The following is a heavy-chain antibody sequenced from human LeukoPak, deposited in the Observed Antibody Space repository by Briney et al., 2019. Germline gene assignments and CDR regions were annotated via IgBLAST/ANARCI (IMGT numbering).Heavy chain of an antibody. CDR3: ARGTDIVVVPAAISYYYYMDV. Sequence: ASVKVSCKASGYTFTTYDINWVRQATGQGLEWMGWMNPNSGNTGYAQKFQGRVTITRDTSASTAYMELSSLRSEDTAVYYCARGTDIVVVPAAISYYYYMDVWGKGTTVTVSS. CDR2: MNPNSGNT. V-gene: IGHV1-8*01. D-gene: IGHD2-2*01. J-gene: IGHJ6*03. CDR1: GYTFTTYD.